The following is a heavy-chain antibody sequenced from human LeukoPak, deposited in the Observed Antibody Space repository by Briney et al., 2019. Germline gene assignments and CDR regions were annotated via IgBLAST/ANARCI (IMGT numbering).Heavy chain of an antibody. V-gene: IGHV4-61*02. Sequence: SETLSLACTVSGGSISSGSYYWSWIRQPAGKGLEWIGRIYTSGSTNYNPSLKSRVTISVDTSKNQFSLKLSSVTAADTAVYYCASRTEGVFGFWNVWGQGTTVTVSS. D-gene: IGHD3-3*01. CDR3: ASRTEGVFGFWNV. J-gene: IGHJ6*02. CDR2: IYTSGST. CDR1: GGSISSGSYY.